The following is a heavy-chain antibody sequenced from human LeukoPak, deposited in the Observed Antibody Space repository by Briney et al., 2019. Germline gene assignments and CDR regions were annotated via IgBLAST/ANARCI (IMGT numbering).Heavy chain of an antibody. V-gene: IGHV4-61*01. CDR3: ARTYYDILTGYYHSWFDP. D-gene: IGHD3-9*01. J-gene: IGHJ5*02. CDR2: IYYSGST. Sequence: SETLSLTCAVSGYSISSGYYWGWIRQPPGKGLEWIGYIYYSGSTNYNPSLKGRVTISVDTSKNQFSLKLSSVTAADTAVYYCARTYYDILTGYYHSWFDPWGQGTLVTVSS. CDR1: GYSISSGYY.